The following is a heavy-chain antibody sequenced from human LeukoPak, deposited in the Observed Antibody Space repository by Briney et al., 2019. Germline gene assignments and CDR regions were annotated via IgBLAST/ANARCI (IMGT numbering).Heavy chain of an antibody. V-gene: IGHV1-18*01. CDR1: GYTFTSYG. Sequence: ASVKVSCKASGYTFTSYGISWVRQAPGQGLEWMGWISAYNGNTNYAQKLQGRVTMTTDTSTSTAYMELRSLRSDDTAVYYCAGSPLYCSGGSCYYFDYWGQGTLVTVSS. J-gene: IGHJ4*02. D-gene: IGHD2-15*01. CDR3: AGSPLYCSGGSCYYFDY. CDR2: ISAYNGNT.